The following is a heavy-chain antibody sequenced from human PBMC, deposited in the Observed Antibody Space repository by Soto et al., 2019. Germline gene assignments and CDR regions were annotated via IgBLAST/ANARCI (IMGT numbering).Heavy chain of an antibody. CDR2: IYYSGST. Sequence: SETLSLTCTVSGVSISSGGYYWTWIRQHPQKGLEWIGHIYYSGSTYYNPSLKSRVTVSVDTSKNQFSLKLSSVTAADTAVYYCARRWGTSFDFWGQGTLDTVAS. J-gene: IGHJ4*02. CDR3: ARRWGTSFDF. V-gene: IGHV4-31*03. CDR1: GVSISSGGYY. D-gene: IGHD7-27*01.